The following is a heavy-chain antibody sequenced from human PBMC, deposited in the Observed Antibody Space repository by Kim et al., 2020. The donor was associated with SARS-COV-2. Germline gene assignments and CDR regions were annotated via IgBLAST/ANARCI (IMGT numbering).Heavy chain of an antibody. CDR3: ARAHPRPRLAAARTNWFDP. CDR1: GGSIRNAGYY. Sequence: SETLSLTCTVSGGSIRNAGYYWSWIRQHPGKGLEWMGYIYYSGSTYYNPSLKSRLTISVDTSKNQFSLKLSSVTAADTAVYYCARAHPRPRLAAARTNWFDPWGQGTLVTVSS. J-gene: IGHJ5*02. CDR2: IYYSGST. D-gene: IGHD6-13*01. V-gene: IGHV4-31*03.